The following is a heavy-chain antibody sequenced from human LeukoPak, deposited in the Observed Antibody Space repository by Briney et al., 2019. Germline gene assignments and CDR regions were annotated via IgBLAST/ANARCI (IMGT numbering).Heavy chain of an antibody. Sequence: SETLSLTCTVSGGSISSGGYYWSWIRQHPGKGLEWIGYIYYSGSTYYNPSLKSRVTISVDTSKNQFPLKLSSVTAADTAVYYCARGSTAAIYFHWGQGTLVTVSS. V-gene: IGHV4-31*03. CDR1: GGSISSGGYY. CDR2: IYYSGST. D-gene: IGHD2-2*02. CDR3: ARGSTAAIYFH. J-gene: IGHJ4*02.